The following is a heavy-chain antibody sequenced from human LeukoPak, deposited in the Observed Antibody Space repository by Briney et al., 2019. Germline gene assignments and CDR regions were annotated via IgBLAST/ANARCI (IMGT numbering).Heavy chain of an antibody. CDR2: VSYDGSNK. CDR3: AKDRHDY. V-gene: IGHV3-30*18. J-gene: IGHJ4*02. CDR1: GFTFSSYG. Sequence: GGSLRLSCAASGFTFSSYGMHWVRQAPGKGLEWVAVVSYDGSNKYYADSVKGRFTISRDNSKNTLYLQMNSLRAEDTAVYYCAKDRHDYWGQGTLVTVSS. D-gene: IGHD6-6*01.